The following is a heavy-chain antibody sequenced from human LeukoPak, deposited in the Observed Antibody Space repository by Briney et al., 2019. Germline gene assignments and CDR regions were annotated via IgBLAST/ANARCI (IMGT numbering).Heavy chain of an antibody. V-gene: IGHV4-39*07. CDR2: IYYSGGT. Sequence: PSETLSLTCTVSGGSISSTSYYWAWIRQPPGKGLEWIGSIYYSGGTYYNPSLKSRVTISVYTSKNQFSLNLSSVTAADTALYYCARDRTPYYYYMDVWGKGTTVTISS. CDR3: ARDRTPYYYYMDV. D-gene: IGHD1-14*01. CDR1: GGSISSTSYY. J-gene: IGHJ6*03.